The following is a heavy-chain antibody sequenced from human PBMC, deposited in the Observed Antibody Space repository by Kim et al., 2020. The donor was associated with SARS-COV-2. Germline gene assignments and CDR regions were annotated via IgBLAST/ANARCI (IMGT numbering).Heavy chain of an antibody. D-gene: IGHD6-13*01. CDR3: ARIAAAAYYGMDV. J-gene: IGHJ6*02. CDR2: INPNSGGP. V-gene: IGHV1-2*02. CDR1: GYTFTGYY. Sequence: ASVKVSCKASGYTFTGYYMHWVRQAPGQGLEWMGWINPNSGGPKYAQKFQGRVTMTRDTSFTTAYMELSRLRSDDTAVYYCARIAAAAYYGMDVWGQGTTGTVSS.